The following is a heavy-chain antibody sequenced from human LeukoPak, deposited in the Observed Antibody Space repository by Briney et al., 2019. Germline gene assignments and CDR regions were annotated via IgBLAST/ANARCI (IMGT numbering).Heavy chain of an antibody. D-gene: IGHD3-22*01. V-gene: IGHV4-4*07. Sequence: SETLSLTCTVSGGSISSYYWSWIRQPAGKGLEWIGRIYISGSGSTNYNPSLKSRVTISVDKSKNQFSLKLSSVTAADTAVYYCARGQAGDYYDSSGYYYAFDYWGQGTLVTVSS. CDR3: ARGQAGDYYDSSGYYYAFDY. CDR2: IYISGSGST. CDR1: GGSISSYY. J-gene: IGHJ4*02.